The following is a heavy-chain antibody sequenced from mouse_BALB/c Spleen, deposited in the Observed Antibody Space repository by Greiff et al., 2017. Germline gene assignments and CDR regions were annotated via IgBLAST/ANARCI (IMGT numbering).Heavy chain of an antibody. V-gene: IGHV6-6*02. CDR2: IRLKSNNYAT. CDR3: TLDSSGYGYAMDY. D-gene: IGHD3-2*01. Sequence: DVKLVESGGGLVQPGGSMKLSCVASGFTFSNYWMNWVRQSPEKGLEWVAEIRLKSNNYATHYAESVKGRFTISRDDSKSSVYLQMNNLRAEDTGIYYCTLDSSGYGYAMDYWGQGTSVTVSS. CDR1: GFTFSNYW. J-gene: IGHJ4*01.